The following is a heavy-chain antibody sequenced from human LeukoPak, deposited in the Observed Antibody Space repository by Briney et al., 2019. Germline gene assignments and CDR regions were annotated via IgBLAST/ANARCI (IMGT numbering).Heavy chain of an antibody. CDR2: IWYDGSNK. CDR3: ARDLEEMATIIGFDY. J-gene: IGHJ4*02. V-gene: IGHV3-33*08. CDR1: GFTFSSYA. D-gene: IGHD5-24*01. Sequence: GGSLRLSCAASGFTFSSYAMHWVRQAPGKGLEWVAVIWYDGSNKYYADSVKGRFTISRDNSKNTLYLQMNSLRAEDTAVYYCARDLEEMATIIGFDYWGQGTLVTVSS.